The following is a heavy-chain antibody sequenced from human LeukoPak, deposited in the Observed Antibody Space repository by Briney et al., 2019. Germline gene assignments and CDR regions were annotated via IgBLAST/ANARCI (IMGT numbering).Heavy chain of an antibody. V-gene: IGHV5-51*01. CDR2: IYPGDSDS. CDR3: ARHQEVGAAGYLDV. D-gene: IGHD1-26*01. CDR1: GYTFTSYW. J-gene: IGHJ6*03. Sequence: GESLKISCKGSGYTFTSYWIGWVRQMPGKGLEWMGIIYPGDSDSGYSPSFQGQVTISVDKSISTAYSQWSSLKASDTAMYYCARHQEVGAAGYLDVWGKGTTVTVSS.